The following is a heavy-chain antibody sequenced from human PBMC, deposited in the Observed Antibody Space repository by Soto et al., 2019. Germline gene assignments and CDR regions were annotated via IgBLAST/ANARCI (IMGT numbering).Heavy chain of an antibody. CDR3: ATRQGGPVDTAMVSS. J-gene: IGHJ5*02. Sequence: ASVKVSCKASGYTFTSYDINWVRQATGQGLEWMGWMNPNSGNTGYAQKFQGRVTRTRNTSISTAYMELSSLRSEDTAVYYCATRQGGPVDTAMVSSWGQGTLVTVSS. D-gene: IGHD5-18*01. CDR1: GYTFTSYD. V-gene: IGHV1-8*01. CDR2: MNPNSGNT.